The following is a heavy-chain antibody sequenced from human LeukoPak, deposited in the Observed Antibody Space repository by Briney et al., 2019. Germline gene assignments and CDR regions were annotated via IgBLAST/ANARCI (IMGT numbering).Heavy chain of an antibody. CDR3: VGSAVTATFDY. V-gene: IGHV1-2*02. CDR2: INPNSGGT. D-gene: IGHD2-21*02. Sequence: GASVKVSCKASGYTFTGYYIHWVRQAPGQGLEWMGWINPNSGGTNYAQKFQGRVTMTRDTSISTAYMELSRLRSDDTAVYYCVGSAVTATFDYWGQGTLVTVSS. J-gene: IGHJ4*02. CDR1: GYTFTGYY.